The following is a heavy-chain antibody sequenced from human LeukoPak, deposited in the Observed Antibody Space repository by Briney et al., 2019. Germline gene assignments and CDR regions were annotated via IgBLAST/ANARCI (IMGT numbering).Heavy chain of an antibody. CDR2: IYYSGST. J-gene: IGHJ6*02. V-gene: IGHV4-59*12. D-gene: IGHD6-13*01. Sequence: SETLSLTCTVSGGSISGYYWSWIRQPPGKGLEWIAYIYYSGSTYYNPSLKSRVTISVDTSKNQFSLKLSSVTAADTAVYYCARDQESQAATDYYYYYGMDVWGQGTTVTVSS. CDR1: GGSISGYY. CDR3: ARDQESQAATDYYYYYGMDV.